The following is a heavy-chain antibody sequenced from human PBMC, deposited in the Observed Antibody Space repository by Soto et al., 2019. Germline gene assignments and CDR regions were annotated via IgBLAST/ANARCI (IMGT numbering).Heavy chain of an antibody. CDR1: GGSISSSSYY. CDR3: ARPSLVGAMSYWNFDL. Sequence: QLQLQESGPGLVKPSETLSLTCTVSGGSISSSSYYWGWIRQPPGKGLEWIGSMHYSGNSYYNPSLKSRVTISVDPSKNHFSLKLSSVAAADTAVYYCARPSLVGAMSYWNFDLWGRGTLVTVSS. J-gene: IGHJ2*01. V-gene: IGHV4-39*01. CDR2: MHYSGNS. D-gene: IGHD1-26*01.